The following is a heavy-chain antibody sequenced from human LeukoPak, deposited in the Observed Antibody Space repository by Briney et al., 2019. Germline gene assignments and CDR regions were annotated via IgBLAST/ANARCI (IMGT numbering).Heavy chain of an antibody. V-gene: IGHV4-59*01. J-gene: IGHJ3*02. CDR1: GGSISSYY. CDR3: AREGYSSSWYQAFDI. D-gene: IGHD6-13*01. CDR2: IYYSGST. Sequence: PSETLSLTCTVSGGSISSYYWNWIRQPPGKGLEWIGYIYYSGSTNYNPSLKSRVTISVDTSKNQFSLKLSSVTAADTAVYYCAREGYSSSWYQAFDIWGQGTMVTVSS.